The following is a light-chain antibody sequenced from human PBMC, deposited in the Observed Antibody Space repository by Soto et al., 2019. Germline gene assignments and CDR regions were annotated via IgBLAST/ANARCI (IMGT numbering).Light chain of an antibody. J-gene: IGKJ5*01. CDR2: GAS. Sequence: EIGMRQSPVTLSVSPGGRATLSCRASQSISDTLAWYQQKPGQAPRLLIHGASTRAPGFPARFSGSRSGAEFTLTINSLQSEDFAVYYCRQHGQWPITFGQGTRLEIK. CDR1: QSISDT. CDR3: RQHGQWPIT. V-gene: IGKV3-15*01.